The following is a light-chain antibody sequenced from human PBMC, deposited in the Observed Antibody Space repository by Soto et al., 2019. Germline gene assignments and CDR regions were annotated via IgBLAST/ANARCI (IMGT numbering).Light chain of an antibody. CDR3: SSYTSSATLV. J-gene: IGLJ2*01. CDR2: EVN. CDR1: SSDVGGYKY. V-gene: IGLV2-14*01. Sequence: QSVLTQPASVSGSPGQSITISCTGTSSDVGGYKYVSWYQQHPGKAPKLLIHEVNSRPSGVSNRFSGSKSDNTASLTISGLQAEDEADYYCSSYTSSATLVFGVGTKLTVL.